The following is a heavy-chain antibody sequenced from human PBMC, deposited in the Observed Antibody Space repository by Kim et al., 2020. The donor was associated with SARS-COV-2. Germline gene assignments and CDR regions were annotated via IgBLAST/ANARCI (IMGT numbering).Heavy chain of an antibody. Sequence: ASVKVSCKASGYTFTSYYMHWVRQAPGQGLEWMGIINPSGGSTSYAQKFQGRVTMTRDTSTSTVYMELSSLRSEDTAVYYCARDLSKSGKQWLVYYYYYGMDVWGQGTTVTVSS. J-gene: IGHJ6*02. D-gene: IGHD6-19*01. CDR3: ARDLSKSGKQWLVYYYYYGMDV. V-gene: IGHV1-46*01. CDR2: INPSGGST. CDR1: GYTFTSYY.